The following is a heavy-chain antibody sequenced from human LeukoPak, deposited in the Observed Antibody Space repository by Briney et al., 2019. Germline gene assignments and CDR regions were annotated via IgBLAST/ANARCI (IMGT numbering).Heavy chain of an antibody. D-gene: IGHD3-3*01. CDR3: ARMGSVDYDFWSYPFDY. Sequence: ASVKVSCKASGYTFTSYYMHWVRQAPGQGLEWMGIINPSGGSTSYAQKFQGRVTMTRDTSTSTAYMELSSLRSEDTAVYYCARMGSVDYDFWSYPFDYWGQGTLVTVSS. CDR1: GYTFTSYY. J-gene: IGHJ4*02. CDR2: INPSGGST. V-gene: IGHV1-46*01.